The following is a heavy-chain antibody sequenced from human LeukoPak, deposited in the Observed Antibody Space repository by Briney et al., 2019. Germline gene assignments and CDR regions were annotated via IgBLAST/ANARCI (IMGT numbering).Heavy chain of an antibody. CDR3: ARQGYYYDSSGYYWFFDY. D-gene: IGHD3-22*01. CDR2: IYYSGST. V-gene: IGHV4-39*01. Sequence: SETLSLTCTVSGGSISGSPYYWGCIRQPPGKGLEWIGSIYYSGSTYYNPSLKSRVTISVDTSKNQFSLKLNSVTAADTAVYYCARQGYYYDSSGYYWFFDYWGQGTLVTVSS. CDR1: GGSISGSPYY. J-gene: IGHJ4*02.